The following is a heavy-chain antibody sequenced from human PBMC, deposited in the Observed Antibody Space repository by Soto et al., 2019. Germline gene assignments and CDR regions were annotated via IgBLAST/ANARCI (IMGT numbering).Heavy chain of an antibody. D-gene: IGHD5-18*01. V-gene: IGHV1-18*01. J-gene: IGHJ6*02. CDR3: ARRVQVWLPDYYGMDV. CDR1: GYDYVTYA. CDR2: ISTLNGNT. Sequence: QAQLVQSGAEVKKPGASVNVSCKASGYDYVTYAITWVRQRPGQRLEWMGWISTLNGNTNYGQNCPRRVTMTTDTATRIVHLELRSLRSDDTAVYYCARRVQVWLPDYYGMDVWGQGTTVTVSS.